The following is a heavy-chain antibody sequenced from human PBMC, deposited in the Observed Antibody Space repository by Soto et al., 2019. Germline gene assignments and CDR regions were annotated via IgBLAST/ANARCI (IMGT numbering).Heavy chain of an antibody. CDR2: VDHRGST. Sequence: SETLSLTCVVSGESFSGYYWSWIRQTPGMGLEWIGEVDHRGSTTYNPSLKNRASISIDSPKNLFSLELTSVTAADTALYFCARYEYGNSLYGVDVWGQGTRVTVSS. V-gene: IGHV4-34*01. CDR3: ARYEYGNSLYGVDV. CDR1: GESFSGYY. D-gene: IGHD1-7*01. J-gene: IGHJ6*02.